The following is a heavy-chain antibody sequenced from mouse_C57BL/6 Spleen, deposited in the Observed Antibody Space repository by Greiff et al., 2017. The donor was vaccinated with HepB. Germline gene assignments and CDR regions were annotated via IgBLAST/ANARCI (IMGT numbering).Heavy chain of an antibody. J-gene: IGHJ1*03. CDR2: IYPGDGDT. CDR3: ARGRGGSSYVGGFDV. V-gene: IGHV1-82*01. D-gene: IGHD1-1*01. Sequence: QVQLQQSGPELVKPGASVKISCKASGYAFSSSWMNWVKQRPGKGLEWIGRIYPGDGDTNYNGKFKGTATLTADKSSSTAYMQLSSLTSEDSAVYFCARGRGGSSYVGGFDVWGTGTTVTVSS. CDR1: GYAFSSSW.